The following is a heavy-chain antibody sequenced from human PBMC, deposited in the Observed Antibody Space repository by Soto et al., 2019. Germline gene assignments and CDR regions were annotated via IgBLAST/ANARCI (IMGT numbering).Heavy chain of an antibody. CDR2: IYHGGTT. V-gene: IGHV4-38-2*02. J-gene: IGHJ4*01. Sequence: PSETLSLTCTVSCYSIISGSYWAWIRQPPGKGPEWIASIYHGGTTFYNPSLKSRITISVDTSNNQFSLKLTSVTAADTAVYYCARVHVMVVAGSTFDYRGHGTLVTVSS. CDR1: CYSIISGSY. D-gene: IGHD6-19*01. CDR3: ARVHVMVVAGSTFDY.